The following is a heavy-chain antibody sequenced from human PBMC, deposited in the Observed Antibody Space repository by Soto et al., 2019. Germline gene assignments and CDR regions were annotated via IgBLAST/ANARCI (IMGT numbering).Heavy chain of an antibody. D-gene: IGHD5-18*01. CDR3: ARGLRVYTSNFDY. J-gene: IGHJ4*02. CDR1: GFTFSSYA. CDR2: ISGSGGST. Sequence: PGGSLRLSCAASGFTFSSYAMNWVRQAPGKGLELVSTISGSGGSTYYADSGKRRFTISRDNSKNTLYVQMHSLRADDTAIYSCARGLRVYTSNFDYWGQGTLVTV. V-gene: IGHV3-23*01.